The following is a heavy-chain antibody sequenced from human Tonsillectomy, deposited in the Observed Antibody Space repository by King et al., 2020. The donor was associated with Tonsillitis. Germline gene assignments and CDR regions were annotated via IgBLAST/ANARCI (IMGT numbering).Heavy chain of an antibody. CDR3: ASGFFYDSSGEAWFDP. V-gene: IGHV1-46*03. D-gene: IGHD3-22*01. Sequence: VQLVESGAEVKKPGASVKVSCKASEYSFTRYYLHWVRQAPGQGLECMGVINPSDGSTSYAQKFQGRVTITRDTSTSTIYMELNSLRSEDTAIYYCASGFFYDSSGEAWFDPWGQGTLVTVSS. J-gene: IGHJ5*02. CDR2: INPSDGST. CDR1: EYSFTRYY.